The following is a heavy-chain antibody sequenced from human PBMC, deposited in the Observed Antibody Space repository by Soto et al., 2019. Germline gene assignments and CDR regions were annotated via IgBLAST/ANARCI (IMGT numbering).Heavy chain of an antibody. Sequence: EVQLLESGGGLVQPGGSLRLSCAASGFTFSSYAMSWVRQAPGKGLEWVSAISGSGGSTYYADSMKGRFTISRDNSKNTLYLQMNSLRAEDTAVYYCARSMDSSSWSIFDYWGQGTLVTVSS. J-gene: IGHJ4*02. D-gene: IGHD6-13*01. CDR2: ISGSGGST. CDR1: GFTFSSYA. CDR3: ARSMDSSSWSIFDY. V-gene: IGHV3-23*01.